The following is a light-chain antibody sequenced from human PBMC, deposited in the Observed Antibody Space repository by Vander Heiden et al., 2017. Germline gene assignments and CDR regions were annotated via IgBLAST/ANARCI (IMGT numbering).Light chain of an antibody. J-gene: IGLJ1*01. Sequence: QSVLPQPPSASGTPGQRVPISCSGSSSNIGSNYVYWYQQLPGTAPKLLIYRNNQRPSGVPDRFSGSKSGTSASLAISGLRSEDEADYYCAAWDDSLSGRVFGTGTKVTVL. CDR3: AAWDDSLSGRV. CDR1: SSNIGSNY. V-gene: IGLV1-47*01. CDR2: RNN.